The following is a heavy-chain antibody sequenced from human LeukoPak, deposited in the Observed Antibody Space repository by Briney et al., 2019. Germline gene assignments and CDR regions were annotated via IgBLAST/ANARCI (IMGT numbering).Heavy chain of an antibody. Sequence: ASVKVSCKASGYTFTGYYMHWVRQAPGQGLEWMGWINPNSGGTNYAQKFQGRVTMTRDTSISTAYMELSRLRSDDTAVYYRARTVYDSSGYPYYFDYWGQGTLVTVSS. CDR1: GYTFTGYY. J-gene: IGHJ4*02. CDR2: INPNSGGT. CDR3: ARTVYDSSGYPYYFDY. V-gene: IGHV1-2*02. D-gene: IGHD3-22*01.